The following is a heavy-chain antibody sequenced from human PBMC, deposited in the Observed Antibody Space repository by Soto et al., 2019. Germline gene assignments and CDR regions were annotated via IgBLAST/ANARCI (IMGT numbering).Heavy chain of an antibody. CDR2: IKQDGSEK. J-gene: IGHJ6*01. CDR1: GFTFSSYW. Sequence: PGWSLSLSCAASGFTFSSYWMSWVRQAPGKGLEWVANIKQDGSEKYYVDSVKGRFTISRDNDKNSLYLQMNSLRAEDTALYYCATDLVDAALYDAGRDVWVQG. V-gene: IGHV3-7*03. CDR3: ATDLVDAALYDAGRDV. D-gene: IGHD5-18*01.